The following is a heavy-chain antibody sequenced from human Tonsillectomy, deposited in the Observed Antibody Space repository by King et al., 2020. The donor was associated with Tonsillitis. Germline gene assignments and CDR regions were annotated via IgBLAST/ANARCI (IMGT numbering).Heavy chain of an antibody. D-gene: IGHD3-3*01. CDR1: GGSFSGYY. CDR3: AGVQGDYDFWSVYSGYYDC. Sequence: VQLQQWGAGLLKPSETLSLTCTLYGGSFSGYYWSRIRQPPGKGLEWIGEINHSGNPKNNPSLKSRVTMSVDTSKNQFSLRLPSVTAADTAIYYCAGVQGDYDFWSVYSGYYDCWGQGTLVTVSS. J-gene: IGHJ4*02. V-gene: IGHV4-34*01. CDR2: INHSGNP.